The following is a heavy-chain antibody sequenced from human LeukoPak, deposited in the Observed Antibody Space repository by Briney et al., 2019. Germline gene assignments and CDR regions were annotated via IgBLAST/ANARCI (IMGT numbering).Heavy chain of an antibody. V-gene: IGHV4-39*01. J-gene: IGHJ4*01. CDR3: ARLPIVVVPASGFDY. D-gene: IGHD2-2*01. CDR1: GGSISSSTYY. Sequence: SETLSLTCTVSGGSISSSTYYWGWIRQPPGKGLEWIGSIYYTGITYYNPSLKSRVTISVDTSKNQFSLKVRSVTAADTAVYYCARLPIVVVPASGFDYWGHGTLSPSRQ. CDR2: IYYTGIT.